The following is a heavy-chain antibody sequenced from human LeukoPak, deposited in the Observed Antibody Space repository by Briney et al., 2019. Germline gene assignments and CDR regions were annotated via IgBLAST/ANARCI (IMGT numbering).Heavy chain of an antibody. CDR3: ARHGYHHHYDY. CDR1: GGSISNSNNYY. D-gene: IGHD2-2*01. Sequence: PSETLSLTCTVSGGSISNSNNYYWGWVRQSPGKGLEWIGSIYYSGSTYYNPSLKSRVTISVDTSKNQFSLKLTSVTAADATVYYCARHGYHHHYDYWGQGTLVTVSS. V-gene: IGHV4-39*01. J-gene: IGHJ4*02. CDR2: IYYSGST.